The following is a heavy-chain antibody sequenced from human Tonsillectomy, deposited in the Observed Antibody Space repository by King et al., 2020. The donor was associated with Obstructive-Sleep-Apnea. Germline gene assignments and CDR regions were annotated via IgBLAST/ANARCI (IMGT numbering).Heavy chain of an antibody. Sequence: QLQESGPGLVKPSETLSLTCTVSGGSISSYYWSWIRQPPGKGLEWIGYIYYSGNTNYNPSLKSRVTISVDTSKNQFSLKLSSVTAAATAVYYFARHHFDGSDYALDYWGRGTLVTVSS. D-gene: IGHD3-22*01. J-gene: IGHJ4*02. CDR1: GGSISSYY. CDR3: ARHHFDGSDYALDY. V-gene: IGHV4-59*08. CDR2: IYYSGNT.